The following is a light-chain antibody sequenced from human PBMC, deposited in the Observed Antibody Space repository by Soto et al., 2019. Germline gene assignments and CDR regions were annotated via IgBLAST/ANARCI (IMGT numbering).Light chain of an antibody. CDR3: YSYTASDIWV. V-gene: IGLV2-11*01. J-gene: IGLJ3*02. CDR1: NSDVGRYNF. Sequence: QSVLTQPRSVSGSPGQSVTISCTGTNSDVGRYNFVSWYQQLPGKAPKLLISAVSQRPSGVTDRFSGSKSGNTASLTISGLQADDEADYFCYSYTASDIWVFGGGTKVTVL. CDR2: AVS.